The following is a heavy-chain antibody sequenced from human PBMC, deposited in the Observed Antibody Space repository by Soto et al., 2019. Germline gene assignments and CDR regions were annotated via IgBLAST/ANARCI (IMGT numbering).Heavy chain of an antibody. CDR2: ISYDGSNK. CDR1: LFTFSRNG. CDR3: AKDRTPYGSGSYYPLREVGVYYYGMDV. V-gene: IGHV3-30*18. Sequence: GTLRLSCDAPLFTFSRNGIHCVRSDTRKGLERGAVISYDGSNKYYADSVKGRFTISRENSKNTLYLQRNSLRAEDRAVYYCAKDRTPYGSGSYYPLREVGVYYYGMDVWGQGTTGTV. J-gene: IGHJ6*02. D-gene: IGHD3-10*01.